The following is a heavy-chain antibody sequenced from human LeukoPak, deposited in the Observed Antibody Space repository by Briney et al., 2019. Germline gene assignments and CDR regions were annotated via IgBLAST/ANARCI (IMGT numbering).Heavy chain of an antibody. D-gene: IGHD5-12*01. CDR2: IRSSSNII. CDR3: AKDVRVATRFGLIDY. Sequence: GGSLRLSCAASGFTFSSYSMNWVRQAPGKGLEWVSYIRSSSNIIYYADSVKGRFTISRDNSKNTLYLQMNTLRAEDTAVYYCAKDVRVATRFGLIDYWGQGTLFTVSS. CDR1: GFTFSSYS. J-gene: IGHJ4*02. V-gene: IGHV3-48*01.